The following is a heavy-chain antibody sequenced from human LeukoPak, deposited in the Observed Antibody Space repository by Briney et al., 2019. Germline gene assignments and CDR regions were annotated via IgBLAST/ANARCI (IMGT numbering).Heavy chain of an antibody. CDR3: ASPWSSGGFDY. CDR2: IYYSGSTY. CDR1: GGSISRGDYY. V-gene: IGHV4-30-4*08. J-gene: IGHJ4*02. D-gene: IGHD6-19*01. Sequence: SETLSLTCTVSGGSISRGDYYWSWIRQSPGKGLEWIGCIYYSGSTYYYNPSLKSRITISVDTSKNQFSLKLSSVTAADTAVYYCASPWSSGGFDYWGQGTLVTVSS.